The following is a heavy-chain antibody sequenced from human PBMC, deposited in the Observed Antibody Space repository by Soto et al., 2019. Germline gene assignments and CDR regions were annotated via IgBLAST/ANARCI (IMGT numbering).Heavy chain of an antibody. Sequence: GGSLRLSCAASGFTFSSYAMSWVRQAPGKGLEWVSAIRGDGSRTYYADSVKGRFTISRDNAKNTLYLQMNSLRAEDTAVYYCARDMGITIFGVAKSLAFDYWGQGTLVTVSS. CDR3: ARDMGITIFGVAKSLAFDY. CDR1: GFTFSSYA. CDR2: IRGDGSRT. D-gene: IGHD3-3*01. V-gene: IGHV3-23*01. J-gene: IGHJ4*02.